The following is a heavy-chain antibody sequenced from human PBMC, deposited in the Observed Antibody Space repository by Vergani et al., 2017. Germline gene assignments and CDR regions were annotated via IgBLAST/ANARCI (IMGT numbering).Heavy chain of an antibody. CDR2: IVHTGRP. J-gene: IGHJ6*03. D-gene: IGHD4-11*01. CDR1: GGSFTSYY. CDR3: ARVNTETNGHLYYYYYMDV. V-gene: IGHV4-34*12. Sequence: QVQLQQWGGGLLKPSETLSLTCVVNGGSFTSYYWTWIRKSPGEGVDWVGDIVHTGRPDYNPSLKSRLTMSVDKSRDQFSLTLNSVTATDTAIYFCARVNTETNGHLYYYYYMDVWGQGTAVTVS.